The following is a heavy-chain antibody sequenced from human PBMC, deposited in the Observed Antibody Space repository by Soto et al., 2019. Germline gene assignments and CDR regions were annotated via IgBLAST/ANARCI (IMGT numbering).Heavy chain of an antibody. J-gene: IGHJ3*02. Sequence: QVQLVESGGGVVQPGRSLRLSCTASGFTFSSYGMHWVRQAPGKGLEWVAVISYDGSNKYYADSVKGRITISRDNSKNTLYLQMNRLRAEDTAVYYCAKDAEGFTAAGDTDDAIDIWGQGTMVTDSS. CDR1: GFTFSSYG. D-gene: IGHD6-13*01. CDR3: AKDAEGFTAAGDTDDAIDI. CDR2: ISYDGSNK. V-gene: IGHV3-30*18.